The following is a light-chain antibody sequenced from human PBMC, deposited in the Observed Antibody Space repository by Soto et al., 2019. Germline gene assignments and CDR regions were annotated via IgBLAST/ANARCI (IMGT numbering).Light chain of an antibody. CDR1: NIGSKN. CDR3: QVWDSSTAV. J-gene: IGLJ3*02. CDR2: RDS. V-gene: IGLV3-9*01. Sequence: SYELTQPLSVSVDLGQMARITCGGNNIGSKNVHWYQQKPGQAPVLVIYRDSNRPSGIPERFSGSNSGNTATLTISRAQAGDEADYYCQVWDSSTAVFGGGTKLTVL.